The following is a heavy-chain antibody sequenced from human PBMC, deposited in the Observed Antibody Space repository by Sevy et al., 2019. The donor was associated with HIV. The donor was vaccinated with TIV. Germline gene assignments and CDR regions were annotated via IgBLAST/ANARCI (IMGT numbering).Heavy chain of an antibody. V-gene: IGHV1-69*13. CDR3: ARSGGYYDSGMDV. J-gene: IGHJ6*02. CDR1: GGTFTSYT. CDR2: IIPIFGTA. D-gene: IGHD3-22*01. Sequence: ASVKVSCKASGGTFTSYTINWVRQAPGQGLEYMGGIIPIFGTANYAQKFRGRVSITADESTSTAYMELTSLRSEDTAVYYCARSGGYYDSGMDVWGQGTTVTVSS.